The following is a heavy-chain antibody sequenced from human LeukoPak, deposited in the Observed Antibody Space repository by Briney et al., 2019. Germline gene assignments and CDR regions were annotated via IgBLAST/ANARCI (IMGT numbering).Heavy chain of an antibody. CDR3: ARSLRYFGYYFDY. CDR1: GFTFSSYG. CDR2: IWYDGSNK. D-gene: IGHD3-9*01. V-gene: IGHV3-33*01. J-gene: IGHJ4*02. Sequence: GRSLRLSCAASGFTFSSYGMHWVRQAPGKGLEWVAVIWYDGSNKYYADSVKGRFTISRDNSKNTLCLQMNSLRAEDTAVYYCARSLRYFGYYFDYWGQGTLVTVSS.